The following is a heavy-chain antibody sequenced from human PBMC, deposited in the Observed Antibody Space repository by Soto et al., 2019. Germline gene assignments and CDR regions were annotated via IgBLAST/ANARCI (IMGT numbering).Heavy chain of an antibody. Sequence: ASVKVSCKASGYTFTSYGISWVRQAPGQGLEWMGWISAYNGNTNYAQKLQGRVTMTTDTSTSTAYMELRSLRSDDTAVYYCARVSLLLGYCSGGSCRHFDYWGQGTLVTVS. CDR3: ARVSLLLGYCSGGSCRHFDY. J-gene: IGHJ4*02. D-gene: IGHD2-15*01. CDR2: ISAYNGNT. CDR1: GYTFTSYG. V-gene: IGHV1-18*01.